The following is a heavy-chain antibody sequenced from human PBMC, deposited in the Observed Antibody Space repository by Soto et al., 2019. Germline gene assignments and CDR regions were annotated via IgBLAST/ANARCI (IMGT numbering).Heavy chain of an antibody. V-gene: IGHV3-66*01. CDR3: ARSTGWYCFDY. Sequence: EVELVESGGGLVQPGGTLRLSCAASGFTDSRNYMSWARQAPGKGLEWGSVIYSDDSTFYADSVKGRFTISRDKSKNTLFLQMNSLRAEDTATYYCARSTGWYCFDYWGQGALVTVSS. J-gene: IGHJ4*02. CDR1: GFTDSRNY. D-gene: IGHD6-19*01. CDR2: IYSDDST.